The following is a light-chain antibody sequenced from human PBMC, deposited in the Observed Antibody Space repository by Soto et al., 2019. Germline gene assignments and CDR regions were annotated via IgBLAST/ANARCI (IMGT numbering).Light chain of an antibody. CDR2: DTS. Sequence: EIVLTQSPATLSLSPGERATLSCRASQSFSNFLAWYQQKPGQAPRLLIYDTSNRATGIPARFSGSGSGTDFTLTISSLDPEDFAVYYCQQRSNWLFTFGQGTKLEIK. J-gene: IGKJ2*01. CDR1: QSFSNF. V-gene: IGKV3-11*01. CDR3: QQRSNWLFT.